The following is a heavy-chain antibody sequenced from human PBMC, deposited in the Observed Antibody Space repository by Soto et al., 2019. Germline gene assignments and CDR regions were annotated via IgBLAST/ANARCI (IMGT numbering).Heavy chain of an antibody. Sequence: LSLTCTVSGGSISSGDYYWSWIRQPPGKGLEWIGYIYYSGSTYYNPSLKSRVTISVDTSKNQFSLKLSSVTAADTAVYYCARGGTMIRHFDYWGQGTLVTVSS. CDR3: ARGGTMIRHFDY. CDR2: IYYSGST. V-gene: IGHV4-30-4*01. J-gene: IGHJ4*02. D-gene: IGHD3-22*01. CDR1: GGSISSGDYY.